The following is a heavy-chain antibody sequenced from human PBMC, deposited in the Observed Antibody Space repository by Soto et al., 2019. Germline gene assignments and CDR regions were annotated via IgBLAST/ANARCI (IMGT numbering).Heavy chain of an antibody. D-gene: IGHD6-19*01. J-gene: IGHJ4*02. V-gene: IGHV4-61*01. CDR2: IYYSGST. CDR3: ARSSGLYFDY. CDR1: GGSVSSGSYY. Sequence: SETLSLTCTVSGGSVSSGSYYWSWIRQPPGKGLEWIGYIYYSGSTNYNPSLKSRVTISVDTSKNQFSLKLTSVTAADTAVYYCARSSGLYFDYWGQGTPVTVSS.